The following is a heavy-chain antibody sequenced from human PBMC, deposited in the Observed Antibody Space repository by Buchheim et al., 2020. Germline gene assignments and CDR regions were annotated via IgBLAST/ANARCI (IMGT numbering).Heavy chain of an antibody. J-gene: IGHJ6*02. D-gene: IGHD4-17*01. CDR2: INPSGGST. CDR3: AGSRGDYFQYYYGMDV. CDR1: GYTFTSYY. V-gene: IGHV1-46*03. Sequence: QVQLVQSGAEVKKPGASVKVSCKASGYTFTSYYMHWVRQAPGQGLEWMGIINPSGGSTSYAQKFQGRVTMTRDTSTSPVYMELSSLRSEDTAVYYCAGSRGDYFQYYYGMDVWGQGTT.